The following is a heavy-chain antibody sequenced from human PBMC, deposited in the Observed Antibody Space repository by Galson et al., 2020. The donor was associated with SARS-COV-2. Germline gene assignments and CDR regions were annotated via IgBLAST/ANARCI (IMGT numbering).Heavy chain of an antibody. V-gene: IGHV4-59*01. D-gene: IGHD6-13*01. CDR1: GGSISNYY. Sequence: SATLSLTCTVSGGSISNYYWSWIRQPPGKGLEWIGYIYYSGNTNYNPSLKSRVTISVDTSKNQFSLKLSSVTAADTAVYYWARTIALVRFDPWGQGTLVTVSS. CDR3: ARTIALVRFDP. CDR2: IYYSGNT. J-gene: IGHJ5*02.